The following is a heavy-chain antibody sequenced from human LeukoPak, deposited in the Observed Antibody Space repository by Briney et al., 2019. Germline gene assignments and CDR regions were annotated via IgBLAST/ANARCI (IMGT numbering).Heavy chain of an antibody. D-gene: IGHD5-18*01. Sequence: SETLSLTCTVSGGSISSYYWSWIRQPPGKGLEWIGYIYYSGSTNYNPSLKSRVTISVDTSKNQFSLKLSSVTAADTAVYYCARANVQLWLTLDYWGQGTLVTVSS. CDR2: IYYSGST. CDR1: GGSISSYY. J-gene: IGHJ4*02. CDR3: ARANVQLWLTLDY. V-gene: IGHV4-59*01.